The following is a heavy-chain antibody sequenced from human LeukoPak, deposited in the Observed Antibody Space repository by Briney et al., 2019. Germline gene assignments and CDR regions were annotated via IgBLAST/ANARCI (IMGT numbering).Heavy chain of an antibody. CDR1: GFTINNNY. CDR3: ARSWDARLNFDY. J-gene: IGHJ4*02. CDR2: IYSGGST. V-gene: IGHV3-66*02. D-gene: IGHD1-26*01. Sequence: GGSLRLSCVASGFTINNNYMNWVRQAPGRGLEWVSVIYSGGSTYYADSVRGRFTISRDNSKNTLYLQMNSLRAEDTAVYYCARSWDARLNFDYWGQGTLVTVSS.